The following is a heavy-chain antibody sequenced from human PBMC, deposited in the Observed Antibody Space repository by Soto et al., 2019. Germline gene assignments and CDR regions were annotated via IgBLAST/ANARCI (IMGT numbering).Heavy chain of an antibody. V-gene: IGHV3-15*07. D-gene: IGHD1-26*01. CDR2: IKSETGGGTT. J-gene: IGHJ5*02. Sequence: EVQVVESGGGLVQPVKSLRLACAASGFLFINAWMNWVRQAPGKGLEWVGRIKSETGGGTTDYAAPVKGRFTIARDDSKNMLSLQMNSLKTEDTAVYYCTTTYTGGSFYTWGQGTLVTVSS. CDR3: TTTYTGGSFYT. CDR1: GFLFINAW.